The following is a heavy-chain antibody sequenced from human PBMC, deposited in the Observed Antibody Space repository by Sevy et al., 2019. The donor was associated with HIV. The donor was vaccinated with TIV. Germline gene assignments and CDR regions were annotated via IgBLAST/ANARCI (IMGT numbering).Heavy chain of an antibody. CDR1: GFTFSNAW. Sequence: GGSLRLSCAASGFTFSNAWMSWVRQAPGKGLEWVGRIKSKTDGGTTDYAAPVKGRFTISRDDSKYTLYLQMNSLKTEDTAIYYCTTESEPRGRSALLDYWGQGALVTVSS. V-gene: IGHV3-15*01. CDR3: TTESEPRGRSALLDY. CDR2: IKSKTDGGTT. J-gene: IGHJ4*02. D-gene: IGHD1-1*01.